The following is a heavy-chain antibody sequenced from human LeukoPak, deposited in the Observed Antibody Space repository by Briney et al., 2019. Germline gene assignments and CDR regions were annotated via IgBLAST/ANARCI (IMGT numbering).Heavy chain of an antibody. J-gene: IGHJ4*02. CDR2: IRYDGSNK. D-gene: IGHD3-22*01. V-gene: IGHV3-30*02. CDR3: AKESYYYDSSGFPYYFDY. CDR1: GFTFSSYG. Sequence: GGSLRLSCAASGFTFSSYGMHWVRQAPGKGLEWVAFIRYDGSNKYYADSVKGRFTISRDNSKNTLYLQMNSLRAEDTAVYCCAKESYYYDSSGFPYYFDYWGQGTLVTVSS.